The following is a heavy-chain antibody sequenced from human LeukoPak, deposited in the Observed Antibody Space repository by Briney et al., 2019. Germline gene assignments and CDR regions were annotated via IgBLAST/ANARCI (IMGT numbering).Heavy chain of an antibody. CDR1: GFTFSDYY. V-gene: IGHV3-11*01. D-gene: IGHD3-22*01. J-gene: IGHJ4*02. CDR3: ARDHYYYDSSGYSY. Sequence: KPGGSLRLSCAASGFTFSDYYMSWIRQAPGKGLEWVSYTSSSGSTIYYADSVKGRFTISRDNVKNSLYLQMNSLRAEDTAVYYCARDHYYYDSSGYSYWGQGTLVTVSS. CDR2: TSSSGSTI.